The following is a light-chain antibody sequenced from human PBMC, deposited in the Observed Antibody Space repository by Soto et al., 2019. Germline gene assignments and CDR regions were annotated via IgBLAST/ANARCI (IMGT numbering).Light chain of an antibody. CDR1: SSDVGGYNY. J-gene: IGLJ1*01. Sequence: QSALTQPPSASGSPGQSVTISFTGTSSDVGGYNYVSWYQQHPGKAPKLMIYEVTKRPSGVPDRFSGSKSGNTAYLNVSGLQDEDEADYFCCSHAGDNTYIFETETSSPS. CDR2: EVT. V-gene: IGLV2-8*01. CDR3: CSHAGDNTYI.